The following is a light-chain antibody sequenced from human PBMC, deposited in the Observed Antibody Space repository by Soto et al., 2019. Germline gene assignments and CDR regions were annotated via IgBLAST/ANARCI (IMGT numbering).Light chain of an antibody. Sequence: QSVLTQPPSASGTPGQRVTISCSGSSSDIGSNTVNWYQQLPGTAPTVLIYNNNHRPSGVPDRFSGSKSGTSASLAINELQSENEADYYCAAGDDSLNAYVFGTGTKLTVL. CDR3: AAGDDSLNAYV. V-gene: IGLV1-44*01. J-gene: IGLJ1*01. CDR1: SSDIGSNT. CDR2: NNN.